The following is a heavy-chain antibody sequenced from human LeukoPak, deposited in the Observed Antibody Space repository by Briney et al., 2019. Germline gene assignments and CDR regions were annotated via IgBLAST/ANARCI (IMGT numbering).Heavy chain of an antibody. CDR2: IKKDGSEK. J-gene: IGHJ3*02. CDR1: GFTFSSYS. Sequence: GGSLRLSCAASGFTFSSYSMNWVRPAPGKGLEWVANIKKDGSEKYYVDSVEGRFTISRDNAKNSLYLQMSSLRAEDTAVYYCARENGQLLDIWGQGTRVTVSS. D-gene: IGHD5-18*01. CDR3: ARENGQLLDI. V-gene: IGHV3-7*01.